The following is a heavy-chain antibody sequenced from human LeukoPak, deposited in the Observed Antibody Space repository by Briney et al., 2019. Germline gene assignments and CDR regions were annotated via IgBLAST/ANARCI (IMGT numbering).Heavy chain of an antibody. CDR1: GYSFSTYW. Sequence: GEALKISSSGSGYSFSTYWIGLVRQMPGKGLELMGIIYPGDSDSRYTPSLGGQVNISNDKFNNTASLHCTILKASDTAMYYCARQGNLWDLRDDYWGQGTLVTVSS. V-gene: IGHV5-51*01. CDR3: ARQGNLWDLRDDY. CDR2: IYPGDSDS. D-gene: IGHD1-26*01. J-gene: IGHJ4*02.